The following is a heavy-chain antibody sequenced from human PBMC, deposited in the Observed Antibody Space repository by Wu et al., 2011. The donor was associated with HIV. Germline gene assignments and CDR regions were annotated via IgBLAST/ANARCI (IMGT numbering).Heavy chain of an antibody. D-gene: IGHD3-22*01. J-gene: IGHJ4*02. Sequence: QVLLVQSGAEVKTPGSSVKVSCKASGDSLTKYAFSWVRQAPGQGLEWMGGIIPNSGTTNYARKFQGRVTVSADRSTTTVHMELRSLRSEDTAVYYCARAVPYYYESSGYQTPPGYFDYWGQGTWSPSPQ. V-gene: IGHV1-69*14. CDR3: ARAVPYYYESSGYQTPPGYFDY. CDR1: GDSLTKYA. CDR2: IIPNSGTT.